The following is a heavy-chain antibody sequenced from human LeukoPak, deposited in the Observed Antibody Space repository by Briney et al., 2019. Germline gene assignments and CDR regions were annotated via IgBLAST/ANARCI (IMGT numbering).Heavy chain of an antibody. CDR1: GFTFSSYS. CDR2: ISSSSSYI. D-gene: IGHD2-2*01. CDR3: ARASVQIVVVPAASRYYYYGMDV. V-gene: IGHV3-21*01. Sequence: GSLRLSCAASGFTFSSYSMNWVRQAPGKGLEWVSSISSSSSYIYYADSVKGRFTISRDNAKNSLYLQMNSLRAEDTAVYYCARASVQIVVVPAASRYYYYGMDVWGQGTTVTVSS. J-gene: IGHJ6*02.